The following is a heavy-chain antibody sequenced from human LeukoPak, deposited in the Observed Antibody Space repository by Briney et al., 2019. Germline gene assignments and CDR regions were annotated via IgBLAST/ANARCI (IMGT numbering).Heavy chain of an antibody. J-gene: IGHJ4*02. Sequence: TGGSLRLSCAASGFTFRSYWMHWVRQAPGKGLVWVSRINGDGSSTTYADSVKGRFTISRDNAKNTLYLQMNSLRAEDTAVYYCARGRYYSDYWGQGTLVTVSS. D-gene: IGHD3-16*01. CDR2: INGDGSST. CDR3: ARGRYYSDY. CDR1: GFTFRSYW. V-gene: IGHV3-74*01.